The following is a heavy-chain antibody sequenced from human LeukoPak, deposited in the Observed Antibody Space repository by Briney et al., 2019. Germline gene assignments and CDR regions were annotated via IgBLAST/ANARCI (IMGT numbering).Heavy chain of an antibody. CDR1: GYTFTSYD. D-gene: IGHD5-18*01. Sequence: ASVKVSCKASGYTFTSYDINWVRQATGQGLEWMGWMNPNSGNTGYAQKFQGRVTMTRNTSISTAYMELSSLRSEDTAVYYCAREWKQTGGYYYYGMDVWGQGTTVTVSS. CDR2: MNPNSGNT. J-gene: IGHJ6*02. CDR3: AREWKQTGGYYYYGMDV. V-gene: IGHV1-8*01.